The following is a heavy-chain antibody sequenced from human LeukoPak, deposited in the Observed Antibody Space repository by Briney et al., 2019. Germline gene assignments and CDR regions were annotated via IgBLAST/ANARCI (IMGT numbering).Heavy chain of an antibody. CDR3: ARGAIEAAAISDWFDP. CDR2: ISHDGSNK. J-gene: IGHJ5*02. V-gene: IGHV3-30-3*01. Sequence: GGSLRLSCAASGFTFSSYAMHWVRQAPGKGLEWVAVISHDGSNKYYADSVKGRFTISRDNSKNTLYLQMNSMRAEDTAVYYCARGAIEAAAISDWFDPWGQGTLVTVSS. CDR1: GFTFSSYA. D-gene: IGHD2-2*01.